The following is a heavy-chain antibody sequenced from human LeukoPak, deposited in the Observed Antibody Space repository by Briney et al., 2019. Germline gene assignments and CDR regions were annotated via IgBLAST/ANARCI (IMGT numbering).Heavy chain of an antibody. CDR2: ISYSGST. CDR3: ARIYDSSDYSTYYFDY. Sequence: PSETLSLICTASGGSITSHFWSWIRQPPGKGLEWIGYISYSGSTNYNSSLKSRVTISVDTSKNQFSLKVSSVTAADTAVYYCARIYDSSDYSTYYFDYWGQGTLVTVSS. J-gene: IGHJ4*02. D-gene: IGHD3-22*01. V-gene: IGHV4-59*08. CDR1: GGSITSHF.